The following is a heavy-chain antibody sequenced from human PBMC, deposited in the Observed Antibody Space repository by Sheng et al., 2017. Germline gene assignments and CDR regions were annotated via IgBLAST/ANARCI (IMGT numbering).Heavy chain of an antibody. D-gene: IGHD4-17*01. Sequence: GGTNYAQKFQGRVTMTRDTSISTAYMELSRLRSDDTAVYYCAREQVTTSHWYFDLWGRGTLVTVSS. CDR2: GGT. V-gene: IGHV1-2*02. CDR3: AREQVTTSHWYFDL. J-gene: IGHJ2*01.